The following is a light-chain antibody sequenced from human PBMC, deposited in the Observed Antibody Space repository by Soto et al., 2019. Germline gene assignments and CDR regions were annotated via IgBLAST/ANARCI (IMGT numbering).Light chain of an antibody. CDR1: QGIRNE. Sequence: AIQMTQSPSSLSASVGDRVTISCGATQGIRNELGWYQQKPGKAPKLLIYAASSLQSWVPSSFSGSASGTDFTLTISSLQPEDFATYYCLQDYNYPRAFGQGTKVDNK. V-gene: IGKV1-6*01. CDR3: LQDYNYPRA. CDR2: AAS. J-gene: IGKJ1*01.